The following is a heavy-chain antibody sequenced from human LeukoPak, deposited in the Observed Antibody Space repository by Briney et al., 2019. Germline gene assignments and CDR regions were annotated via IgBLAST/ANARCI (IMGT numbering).Heavy chain of an antibody. Sequence: GGSLRLSCAASGFTFSVYVMTWVRQAPGKGLERVAVISYDGSNKYYADSVKGRFTISRDNSKNTLYLQMNSLRAEDTAVYYCANMATVVPYYYGMDVWGQGTTVTVSS. CDR2: ISYDGSNK. CDR3: ANMATVVPYYYGMDV. V-gene: IGHV3-30*18. D-gene: IGHD2-2*01. J-gene: IGHJ6*02. CDR1: GFTFSVYV.